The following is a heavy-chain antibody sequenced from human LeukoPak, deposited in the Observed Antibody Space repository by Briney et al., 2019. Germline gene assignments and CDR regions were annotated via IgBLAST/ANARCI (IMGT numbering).Heavy chain of an antibody. CDR3: ARVKVLLWFGEPPGLLDY. V-gene: IGHV3-9*01. J-gene: IGHJ4*02. CDR1: GFNFDDYD. D-gene: IGHD3-10*01. Sequence: PGGSLRLSCAASGFNFDDYDMHWVRQAPGKGLEWVSGISWNSGSIGYADSVKGRFTISRDNAKNSLYLQMNSLRAEDTAVYYCARVKVLLWFGEPPGLLDYWGQGTLVTVSS. CDR2: ISWNSGSI.